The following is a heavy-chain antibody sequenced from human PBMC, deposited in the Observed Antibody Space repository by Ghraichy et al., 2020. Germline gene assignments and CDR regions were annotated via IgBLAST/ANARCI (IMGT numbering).Heavy chain of an antibody. CDR3: VRDRGEWELLGGFDY. CDR1: GFTFSSYS. Sequence: GGSLRLSCAASGFTFSSYSMNWVRQAPGKGLEWVSSISSSSSYIYYADSVKGRFTISRDNAKNSLYLQMNSLRAEDTAVYYCVRDRGEWELLGGFDYWGQGTLVTVSS. J-gene: IGHJ4*02. V-gene: IGHV3-21*01. CDR2: ISSSSSYI. D-gene: IGHD1-26*01.